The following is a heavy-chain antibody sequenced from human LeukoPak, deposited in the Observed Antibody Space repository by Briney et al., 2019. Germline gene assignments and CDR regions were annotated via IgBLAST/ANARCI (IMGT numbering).Heavy chain of an antibody. CDR1: GFTFSSYG. CDR3: AKSPYYDSSIDY. D-gene: IGHD3-22*01. CDR2: ISYDGSNK. Sequence: PGRSLRLSCAASGFTFSSYGMHWVHQAPGKGLEWVAVISYDGSNKYYADSAKGRFTISRDNSKNTLYLQMNSLRAEDTAVYYCAKSPYYDSSIDYWGQGTLVTVSS. V-gene: IGHV3-30*18. J-gene: IGHJ4*02.